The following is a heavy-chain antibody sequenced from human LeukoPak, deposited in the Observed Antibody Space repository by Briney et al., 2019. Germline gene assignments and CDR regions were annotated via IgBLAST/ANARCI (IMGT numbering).Heavy chain of an antibody. CDR3: ARDFWAATGAFEI. CDR2: TYNRGNT. D-gene: IGHD3/OR15-3a*01. CDR1: GDSVNSATFY. Sequence: SETLSLTCTVSGDSVNSATFYWAWIRQSPGKGLELIGYTYNRGNTYYNPSLNSRVTISVDTSKNQFSLKLRSVTAADSAVYYCARDFWAATGAFEIWGQGASVTISS. V-gene: IGHV4-61*01. J-gene: IGHJ3*02.